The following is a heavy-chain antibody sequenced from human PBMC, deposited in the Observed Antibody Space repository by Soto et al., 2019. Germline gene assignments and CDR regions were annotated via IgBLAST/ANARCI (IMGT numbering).Heavy chain of an antibody. J-gene: IGHJ4*02. D-gene: IGHD2-15*01. Sequence: GGSLRLSCAASGFNFSNYAMNWVRQAPGKGLEWVSAISGSGGSIFYADSVRGRFTISRDNSKTTLYLQMNSLRAEDTAIYYCAKFRSEVVVAATNYWGQGVLVTVSS. CDR2: ISGSGGSI. V-gene: IGHV3-23*01. CDR1: GFNFSNYA. CDR3: AKFRSEVVVAATNY.